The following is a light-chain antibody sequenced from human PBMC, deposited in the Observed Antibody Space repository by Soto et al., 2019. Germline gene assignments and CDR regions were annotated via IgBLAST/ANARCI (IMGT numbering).Light chain of an antibody. CDR3: MQGTDWPYT. Sequence: DVVMTQSPLSLPVTLGQPASISCRSSQSLVYVNGDTYLDWFQHRPGQSPRRLIYKVSNRDSGVPDRFSGSGSGADFTRKISRVEAEDVGVYYCMQGTDWPYTFGQGTKLEIK. V-gene: IGKV2-30*01. J-gene: IGKJ2*01. CDR2: KVS. CDR1: QSLVYVNGDTY.